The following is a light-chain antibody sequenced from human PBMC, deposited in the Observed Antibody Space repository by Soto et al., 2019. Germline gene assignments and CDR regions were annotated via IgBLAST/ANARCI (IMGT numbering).Light chain of an antibody. Sequence: DIKMTQSPSSLSASVGDRVTITCRASQSITNNLNWYQQKPGKAPKLLIYAASSLENGVPSSFSGSGSGTDFTLTISSLHPEDFATYYCQQTYSAPYSFGQGTKLEIK. CDR1: QSITNN. CDR2: AAS. V-gene: IGKV1-39*01. CDR3: QQTYSAPYS. J-gene: IGKJ2*01.